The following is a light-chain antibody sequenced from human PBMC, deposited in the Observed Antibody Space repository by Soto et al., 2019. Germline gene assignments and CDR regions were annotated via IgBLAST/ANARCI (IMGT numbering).Light chain of an antibody. CDR3: QQYGASPRT. V-gene: IGKV3-20*01. CDR1: ESVSSNY. J-gene: IGKJ1*01. Sequence: EVVLSRCPGTLSLSPGERATLCCRATESVSSNYLAWYQQKPGQAPRVLIYGASIRATGIPDRFSGSGSETDFTLTISRLEPEDFAVYYCQQYGASPRTFGQGTKVDI. CDR2: GAS.